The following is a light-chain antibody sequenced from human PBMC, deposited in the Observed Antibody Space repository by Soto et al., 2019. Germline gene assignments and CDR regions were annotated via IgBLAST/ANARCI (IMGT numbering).Light chain of an antibody. Sequence: DMEMTQSPSSLSASVGDRVTITCRASQSISNYLNWYQHKPGKVPKLLIYAASSLQSGVPTRFSGSGYGTDFTLNINSLQPEDFATYYCQQSYGTPLTFGGGTKIEIK. J-gene: IGKJ4*01. CDR1: QSISNY. CDR2: AAS. CDR3: QQSYGTPLT. V-gene: IGKV1-39*01.